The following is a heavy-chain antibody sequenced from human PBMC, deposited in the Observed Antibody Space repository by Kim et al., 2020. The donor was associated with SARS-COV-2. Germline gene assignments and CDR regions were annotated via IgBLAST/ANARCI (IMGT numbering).Heavy chain of an antibody. D-gene: IGHD1-26*01. CDR3: ARKGASDY. J-gene: IGHJ4*02. Sequence: SGNPGYAKKSQGRVTMTRDASISTAYMELSSLKSEDTAVYYCARKGASDYWGQGTQVTVSS. CDR2: SGNP. V-gene: IGHV1-8*01.